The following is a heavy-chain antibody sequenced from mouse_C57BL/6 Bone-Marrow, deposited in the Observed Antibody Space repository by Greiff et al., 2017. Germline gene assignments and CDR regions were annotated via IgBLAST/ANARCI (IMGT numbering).Heavy chain of an antibody. V-gene: IGHV1-82*01. CDR2: IYPGDGDT. J-gene: IGHJ3*01. CDR1: GYAFSSSW. CDR3: ARWLITTVRKFAY. D-gene: IGHD1-1*01. Sequence: VQLQQSGPELVKPGASVKISCKASGYAFSSSWMNWVKQRPGKGLEWIGRIYPGDGDTNYNGKFKGKATLTADKSTSQAYMQLSSLTSEDSAVYFCARWLITTVRKFAYWGQGTLVTVSA.